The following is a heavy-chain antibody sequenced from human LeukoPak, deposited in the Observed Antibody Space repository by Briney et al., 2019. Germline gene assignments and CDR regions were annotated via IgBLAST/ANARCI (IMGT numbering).Heavy chain of an antibody. CDR3: ASVGFGEPPTG. J-gene: IGHJ4*02. CDR2: INHSGST. CDR1: GGSFSGYY. V-gene: IGHV4-34*01. D-gene: IGHD3-10*01. Sequence: SETLSLTCAVYGGSFSGYYWSWIRQPAGKGLEWIGEINHSGSTNYNPSLKSRVTISVDTSKNQFSLKLSSVTAADTAVYYCASVGFGEPPTGWGQGTLVTVSS.